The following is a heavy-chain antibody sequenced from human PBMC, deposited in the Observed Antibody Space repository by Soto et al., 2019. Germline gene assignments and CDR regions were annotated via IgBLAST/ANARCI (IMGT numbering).Heavy chain of an antibody. CDR1: GFTFSSYG. CDR3: AKDRRAGGNYGFYSDC. V-gene: IGHV3-23*01. Sequence: EVQLLESGGGLVQPGGSLRLSCAASGFTFSSYGMTWFRQAPGKGLEWVSFSSATGAGTYYADSVKGRFTISRDNSKNTLYLQMTSLRADDTAVDYCAKDRRAGGNYGFYSDCWGQGALVIVS. J-gene: IGHJ4*02. D-gene: IGHD1-7*01. CDR2: SSATGAGT.